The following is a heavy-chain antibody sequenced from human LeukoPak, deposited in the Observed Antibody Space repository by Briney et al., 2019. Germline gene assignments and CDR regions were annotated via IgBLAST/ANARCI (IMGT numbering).Heavy chain of an antibody. CDR1: GGSISSYY. CDR2: IYYSGGT. V-gene: IGHV4-59*01. J-gene: IGHJ3*02. CDR3: ARGAYNWNFAFDI. D-gene: IGHD1-7*01. Sequence: PSETLSLTCTVSGGSISSYYWSWIRQPPGKGLEWIGYIYYSGGTNYNPSLKSRVTISVDTSKNQFSLKLSSVTAADTAVYYCARGAYNWNFAFDIWGQGTMVTVSS.